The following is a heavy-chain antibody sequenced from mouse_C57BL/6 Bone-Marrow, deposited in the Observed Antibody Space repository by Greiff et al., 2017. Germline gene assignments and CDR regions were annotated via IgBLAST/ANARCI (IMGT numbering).Heavy chain of an antibody. V-gene: IGHV5-17*01. D-gene: IGHD2-5*01. CDR1: GFTFSDYG. CDR3: ARRAYSNGFAY. J-gene: IGHJ3*01. Sequence: EVKLVESGGGLVKPGGSLKLSCAASGFTFSDYGMHWVRQAPETGLEWVAYISSGSSTLYYADTVKGRFTISRDNAKNTLFLQMTSRRSEDTAMYYCARRAYSNGFAYWGQGTLVTVSA. CDR2: ISSGSSTL.